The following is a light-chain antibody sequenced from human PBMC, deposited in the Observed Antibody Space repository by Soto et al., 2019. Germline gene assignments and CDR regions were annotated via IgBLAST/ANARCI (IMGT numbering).Light chain of an antibody. CDR2: EVS. CDR3: SSYTTSSTQV. Sequence: QSVLTQPASVSGSTGQSITISCTGTSSDVGYYNYVSWYQHHPGKVPKLMIYEVSNRPSGVSNRFSGSKSGNTASLTISGLQAEDVADYYCSSYTTSSTQVFGGGTKLTVL. CDR1: SSDVGYYNY. J-gene: IGLJ3*02. V-gene: IGLV2-14*01.